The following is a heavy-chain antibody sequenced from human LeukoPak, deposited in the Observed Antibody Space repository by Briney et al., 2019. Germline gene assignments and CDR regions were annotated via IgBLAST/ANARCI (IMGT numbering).Heavy chain of an antibody. CDR3: ARVDRWGAAAGTGYYFDY. V-gene: IGHV4-39*07. Sequence: PSETLSLTCTVSGGSISSSSYYWGWIRQPPGKGLEWIGSIYYSGSTYYNPSLKSRVTISVDTSKNQFSLKLSSVTAADTAVYYCARVDRWGAAAGTGYYFDYWGQGTLVTVSS. CDR2: IYYSGST. D-gene: IGHD6-13*01. CDR1: GGSISSSSYY. J-gene: IGHJ4*02.